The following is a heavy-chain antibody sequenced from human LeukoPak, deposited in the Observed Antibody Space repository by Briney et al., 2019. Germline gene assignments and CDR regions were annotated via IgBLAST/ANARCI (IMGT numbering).Heavy chain of an antibody. V-gene: IGHV4-61*02. Sequence: SETLSLTCTVSGGSISSGSYYWTWIRQPAGKGLEWIGRIYSSGSTNYNPSLKSRVTISVDTPKNQFSLKLSSVTAADTAVYYCAREGYCSGGSCSTTNWFDPWGQGTLVTVSS. CDR2: IYSSGST. CDR1: GGSISSGSYY. J-gene: IGHJ5*02. D-gene: IGHD2-15*01. CDR3: AREGYCSGGSCSTTNWFDP.